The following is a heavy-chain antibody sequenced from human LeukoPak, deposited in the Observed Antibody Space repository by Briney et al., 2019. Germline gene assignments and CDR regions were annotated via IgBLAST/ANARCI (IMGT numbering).Heavy chain of an antibody. CDR2: INPNSGGT. J-gene: IGHJ4*02. V-gene: IGHV1-2*06. CDR3: ARVLSRWLQLHYFDY. CDR1: GYTFTGSY. D-gene: IGHD5-24*01. Sequence: ASVKVSCKASGYTFTGSYMHWVRQAPGQGLEWMGRINPNSGGTNYAQKFQGRVTMTRDTSISTAYMELSRLRSDDTAVYYCARVLSRWLQLHYFDYWGQGTLVTVSS.